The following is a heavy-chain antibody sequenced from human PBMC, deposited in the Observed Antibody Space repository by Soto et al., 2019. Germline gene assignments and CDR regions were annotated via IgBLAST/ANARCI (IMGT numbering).Heavy chain of an antibody. CDR3: ARGTAAAGGSFGMDV. D-gene: IGHD2-15*01. V-gene: IGHV3-74*01. CDR1: GFMFSEYW. Sequence: GGSLRLSCAASGFMFSEYWMHWVRQAPGTGLVWVSRINSDGSVRTDADSVKGRYTISRDNAKNTLYLQINSLRGEDTAVFYCARGTAAAGGSFGMDVRGQGTTVTVSS. CDR2: INSDGSVR. J-gene: IGHJ6*01.